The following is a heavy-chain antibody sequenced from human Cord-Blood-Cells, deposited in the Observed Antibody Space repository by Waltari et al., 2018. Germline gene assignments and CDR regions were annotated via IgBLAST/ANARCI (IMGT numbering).Heavy chain of an antibody. CDR1: GGSISSYY. CDR3: ARTGRDGYNYNYYYYYMDV. V-gene: IGHV4-59*01. Sequence: QVKLQESGPGLVKPSETLSLTCHVSGGSISSYYWGCIRQPPGQGLEWIGYIYYSGTTNYNPTLKSRVTISVDTSKNQFSLKLSSVTAADTAVYYCARTGRDGYNYNYYYYYMDVWGKGTTVTVSS. D-gene: IGHD5-12*01. CDR2: IYYSGTT. J-gene: IGHJ6*03.